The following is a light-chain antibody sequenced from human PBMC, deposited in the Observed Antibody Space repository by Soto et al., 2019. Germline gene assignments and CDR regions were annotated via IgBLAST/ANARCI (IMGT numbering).Light chain of an antibody. J-gene: IGLJ2*01. CDR1: TSDVGTYKF. V-gene: IGLV2-23*02. Sequence: QSALTQPASVSGSPGQSITISCTGTTSDVGTYKFVSWYQQHPGIAPKLMIYEVSERPSGVSNRFSGSKSGNTASLTICGLQAEAEADYYSCSHGGRNVIFGGGTKVTVL. CDR2: EVS. CDR3: CSHGGRNVI.